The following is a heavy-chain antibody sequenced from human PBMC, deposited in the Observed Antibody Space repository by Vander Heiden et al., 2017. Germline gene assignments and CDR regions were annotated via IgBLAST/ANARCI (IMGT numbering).Heavy chain of an antibody. CDR2: IYPGDSDT. CDR3: ARRYYYDSSGYPNWFDP. CDR1: GYTFTSYG. Sequence: EVQLVQSGAEVKKPAESLKISRMGSGYTFTSYGIGWVRQMPGKGLEWMGIIYPGDSDTRYSPSFQGQVTISADKSISTAYLQWSSLKASDTAMYYCARRYYYDSSGYPNWFDPWGQGTLVTVSS. D-gene: IGHD3-22*01. V-gene: IGHV5-51*01. J-gene: IGHJ5*02.